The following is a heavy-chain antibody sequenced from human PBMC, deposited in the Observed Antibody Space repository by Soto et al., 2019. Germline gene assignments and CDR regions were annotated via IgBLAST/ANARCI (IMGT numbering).Heavy chain of an antibody. D-gene: IGHD2-8*02. V-gene: IGHV1-69*01. CDR1: GVIFKNYA. CDR3: ARGIADIQTGGNWFDP. CDR2: IIPMFGTT. J-gene: IGHJ5*02. Sequence: QVQLVQSGAEVKKPGSSVTVSCKASGVIFKNYAFSWVRQAPGQGLEWMGGIIPMFGTTNSEQSFQDRVTLTADESTSTVYLELSSLRSDDTAIYYCARGIADIQTGGNWFDPWGQGTLVTVSS.